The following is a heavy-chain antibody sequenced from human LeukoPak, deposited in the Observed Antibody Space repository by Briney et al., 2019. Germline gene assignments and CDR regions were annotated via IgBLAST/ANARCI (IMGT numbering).Heavy chain of an antibody. CDR3: ARARRRIAVAGTLNY. J-gene: IGHJ4*02. CDR2: INPSGGST. Sequence: GASVKVSCKASGYTFTSYDINWVRQAPGQGLEWMGIINPSGGSTSYAQKFQGRVTMTRDTSTSTVYMELSSLRSEDTAVYYCARARRRIAVAGTLNYWGQGTLVTVSS. V-gene: IGHV1-46*01. D-gene: IGHD6-19*01. CDR1: GYTFTSYD.